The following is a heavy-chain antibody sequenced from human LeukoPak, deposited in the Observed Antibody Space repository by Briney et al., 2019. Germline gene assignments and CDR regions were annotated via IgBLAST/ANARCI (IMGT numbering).Heavy chain of an antibody. J-gene: IGHJ5*02. CDR1: GGTFSSYA. Sequence: SVKVSCKASGGTFSSYAISWVRQAPGQGLEWMGRIIPILGIANYAQKFQGRVTITADKSTSTAYMKLSSLRSEDTAVYYCARGSMTTVVTENWFDPWGQGTLVTVSS. CDR3: ARGSMTTVVTENWFDP. V-gene: IGHV1-69*04. CDR2: IIPILGIA. D-gene: IGHD4-23*01.